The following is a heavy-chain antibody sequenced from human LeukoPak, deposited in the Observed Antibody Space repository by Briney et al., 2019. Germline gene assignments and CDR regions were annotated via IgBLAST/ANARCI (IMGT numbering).Heavy chain of an antibody. CDR2: INHSGST. Sequence: SETLSLTCTVSGGSISSYYWSWIRQPPGKGLEWIGEINHSGSTNYNPSLKSRVTISVDTSKNQFSLQLNSVTPEDTAVYYCARGGELWFGELRFYYYYYMDVWGKGTTVTISS. CDR3: ARGGELWFGELRFYYYYYMDV. D-gene: IGHD3-10*01. CDR1: GGSISSYY. J-gene: IGHJ6*03. V-gene: IGHV4-34*01.